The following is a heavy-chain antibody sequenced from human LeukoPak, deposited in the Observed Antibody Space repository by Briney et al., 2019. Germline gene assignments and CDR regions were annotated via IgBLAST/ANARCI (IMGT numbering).Heavy chain of an antibody. D-gene: IGHD3-10*01. CDR3: ARQVSGYGSGSFYFDY. Sequence: PGGSLSLSCAASGFTFSEYSMNWVRQAPGKGLEWVSFISTSSSHIYYGDSVKGRFTISRDNARNSVSLQMNSLRAEDTAVYYCARQVSGYGSGSFYFDYWGQGMLVTVSS. CDR2: ISTSSSHI. V-gene: IGHV3-21*01. CDR1: GFTFSEYS. J-gene: IGHJ4*02.